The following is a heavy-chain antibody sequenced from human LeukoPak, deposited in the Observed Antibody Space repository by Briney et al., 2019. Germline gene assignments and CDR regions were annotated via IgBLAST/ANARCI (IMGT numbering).Heavy chain of an antibody. J-gene: IGHJ3*02. V-gene: IGHV3-30*18. CDR2: ISYDGSNK. CDR1: GFTFSSYG. CDR3: AKGLSLATVPNAFDI. Sequence: PGGSLRLSCAASGFTFSSYGMHWVRQAPGKGLEWVAVISYDGSNKYYADSVKGRFTISRDNSKNTLYLQMNSLRAEDTAVYYCAKGLSLATVPNAFDIWGQGTMVTVSS. D-gene: IGHD5-12*01.